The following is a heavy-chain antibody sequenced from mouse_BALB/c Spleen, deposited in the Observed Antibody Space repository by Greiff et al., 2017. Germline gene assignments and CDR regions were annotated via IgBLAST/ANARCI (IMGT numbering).Heavy chain of an antibody. CDR1: GFTFSSFG. V-gene: IGHV5-17*02. CDR2: ISSGSSTI. CDR3: ARYGNPYAMDY. D-gene: IGHD2-1*01. J-gene: IGHJ4*01. Sequence: DVKLVESGGGLVQPGGSRKLSCAASGFTFSSFGMHWVRQAPEKGLEWVAYISSGSSTIYYADTVKGRFTISRDNPKNTLFLQMTSLRSEDTAMYYCARYGNPYAMDYWGQGTSVTVSS.